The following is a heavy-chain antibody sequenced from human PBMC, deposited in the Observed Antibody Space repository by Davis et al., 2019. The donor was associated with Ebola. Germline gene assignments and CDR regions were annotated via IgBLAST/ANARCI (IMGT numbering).Heavy chain of an antibody. D-gene: IGHD3-3*01. CDR3: AKSGLSFGVVKYHYGMDV. V-gene: IGHV3-23*01. CDR2: ISGSGGST. J-gene: IGHJ6*02. Sequence: GESLKISCTASVITFSSYAMTWVRQAPGKGLEWVSAISGSGGSTYYADSVKGRFTISRDNSKKTLYLQMNSLRAEDTAVYYCAKSGLSFGVVKYHYGMDVWGQGTTVTVSS. CDR1: VITFSSYA.